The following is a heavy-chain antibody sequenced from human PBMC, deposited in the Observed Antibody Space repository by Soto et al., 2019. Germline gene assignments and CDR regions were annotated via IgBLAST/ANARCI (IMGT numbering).Heavy chain of an antibody. D-gene: IGHD3-10*01. CDR1: GFTFSSYG. J-gene: IGHJ4*02. Sequence: GGSLRLSCAASGFTFSSYGMHWVRQAPGKGLEWVAVIWYDGSNKYYADSVKGRFTISRDNSKNTLYLQMNSLRAEDTAVYYCARELVRGVIQYYFDYWGQGTLVTVSS. CDR3: ARELVRGVIQYYFDY. V-gene: IGHV3-33*01. CDR2: IWYDGSNK.